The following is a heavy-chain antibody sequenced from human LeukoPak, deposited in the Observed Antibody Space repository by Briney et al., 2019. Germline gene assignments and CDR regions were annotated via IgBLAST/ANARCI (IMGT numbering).Heavy chain of an antibody. CDR1: GFTFSSYG. D-gene: IGHD3-9*01. V-gene: IGHV3-30*18. J-gene: IGHJ4*02. CDR3: AKDRWRDDILTGYFYYFDY. CDR2: ISYDGSNK. Sequence: GRSLRLSCAASGFTFSSYGMHWVRQAPGKGLEWVAVISYDGSNKYYADSVKGRFTISRDNSKNTLYLQMNSLRAEDTAVYYCAKDRWRDDILTGYFYYFDYWGQGTLVTVSS.